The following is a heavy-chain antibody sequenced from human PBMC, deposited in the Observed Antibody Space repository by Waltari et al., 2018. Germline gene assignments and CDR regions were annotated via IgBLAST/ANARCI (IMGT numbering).Heavy chain of an antibody. J-gene: IGHJ4*02. CDR2: VHQSGGP. D-gene: IGHD7-27*01. CDR3: ARGETGNFFFDD. CDR1: GGSFRGYS. Sequence: QVQLQQWGAGLLEPSETLSLPCAVYGGSFRGYSWAWLPQSPGKGLQFIGEVHQSGGPNYNPSLGSRVTISLDMSKNQFSLKLTSVTAADTAMYFCARGETGNFFFDDWGQGSQVTVSS. V-gene: IGHV4-34*01.